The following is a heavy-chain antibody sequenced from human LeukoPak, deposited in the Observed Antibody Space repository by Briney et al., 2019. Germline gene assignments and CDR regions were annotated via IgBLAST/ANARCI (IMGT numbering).Heavy chain of an antibody. CDR1: GFSFSGYT. CDR2: ISNSGSDI. J-gene: IGHJ5*02. Sequence: GGSLRLSCAASGFSFSGYTMNWVRQAPGKGLEWVSCISNSGSDIYYAASVRGRFSISRNNTKNSLNLQMNSPRVEDTAVYYCARDLPRIDPWGQGTLVTVSS. V-gene: IGHV3-21*01. CDR3: ARDLPRIDP.